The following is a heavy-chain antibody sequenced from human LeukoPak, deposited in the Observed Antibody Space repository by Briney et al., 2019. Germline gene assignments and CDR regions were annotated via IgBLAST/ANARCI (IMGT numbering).Heavy chain of an antibody. CDR3: AKVPIAAAGYFDY. CDR1: GFTFSSYS. J-gene: IGHJ4*02. V-gene: IGHV3-21*04. Sequence: GGSLRLSCAASGFTFSSYSMNWVRQAPGKGLEWVSSISSSSSYIYYADSVKGRFTISRDNAKNSLYLQMNSLRAEDTAVYYCAKVPIAAAGYFDYWGQGTLVTVSS. D-gene: IGHD6-13*01. CDR2: ISSSSSYI.